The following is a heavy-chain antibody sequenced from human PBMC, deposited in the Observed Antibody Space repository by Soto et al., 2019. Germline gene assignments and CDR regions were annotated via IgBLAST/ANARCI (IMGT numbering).Heavy chain of an antibody. CDR2: ISSSGSTI. Sequence: GGSLRLSCAASGFTFSDYYMSWIRQAPGKGLEWVSYISSSGSTIYYADSVKGRFTISRDNAKNSLYLQMNSLRAEDTAVYYCARDEPQTPSHIAARPHVDYWGQGTLVTVSS. CDR1: GFTFSDYY. D-gene: IGHD6-25*01. CDR3: ARDEPQTPSHIAARPHVDY. J-gene: IGHJ4*02. V-gene: IGHV3-11*01.